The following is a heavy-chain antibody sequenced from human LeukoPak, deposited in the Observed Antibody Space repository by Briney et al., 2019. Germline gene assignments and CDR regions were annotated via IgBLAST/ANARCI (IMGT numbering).Heavy chain of an antibody. J-gene: IGHJ6*03. CDR2: IYYSGST. CDR1: GGSISSSSYY. D-gene: IGHD5-18*01. Sequence: SETLSLTCTVSGGSISSSSYYWGWIRQPPGKGLEWIGSIYYSGSTYYNPSLKSRVTISVDTSKNQFSLKLSSVTAADTAVYYCARRAGGYSYGYGVGYYMDVWGKGTTVTISS. CDR3: ARRAGGYSYGYGVGYYMDV. V-gene: IGHV4-39*07.